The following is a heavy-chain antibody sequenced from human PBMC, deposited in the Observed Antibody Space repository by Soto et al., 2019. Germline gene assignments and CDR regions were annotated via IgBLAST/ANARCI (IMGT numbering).Heavy chain of an antibody. V-gene: IGHV3-7*03. CDR3: ARQYGLGREEPLAY. D-gene: IGHD1-26*01. J-gene: IGHJ4*02. CDR2: IKQDGSEK. CDR1: GFTFSSYW. Sequence: DVQLVEYGGGVVQPGGSLRVSCAASGFTFSSYWMNWVRQTPGKGLEWVANIKQDGSEKYSVDSVKGRFTITGDNGKNSLSLQMNSRRAEYTAVYYCARQYGLGREEPLAYWGQGVLVTVSS.